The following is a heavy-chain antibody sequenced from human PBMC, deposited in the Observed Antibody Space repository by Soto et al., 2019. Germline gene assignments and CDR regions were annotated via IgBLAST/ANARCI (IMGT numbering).Heavy chain of an antibody. Sequence: ASVKVSCKVSGYTLTELSMHWVRQAPGKGLEWMGGFDPEDGETIYAQKFQGRVTMTEDTSTDTAYMELSSLRSEDTAVYYCATSSWFRELLPPYYYYYGMDVWGQGTTVTVSS. J-gene: IGHJ6*02. CDR1: GYTLTELS. CDR3: ATSSWFRELLPPYYYYYGMDV. D-gene: IGHD3-10*01. V-gene: IGHV1-24*01. CDR2: FDPEDGET.